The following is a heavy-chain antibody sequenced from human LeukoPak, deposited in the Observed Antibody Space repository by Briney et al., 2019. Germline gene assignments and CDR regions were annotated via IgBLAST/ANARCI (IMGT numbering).Heavy chain of an antibody. J-gene: IGHJ4*02. CDR3: AKRYDTTVYSINFDY. D-gene: IGHD3-22*01. V-gene: IGHV3-48*01. Sequence: GGSLRLSCAASGFTFSSYSMIWVRQALGKGLEWVSYISSSSSTIYYADSVKGRFTISRDNAKSSLYLQMNSLRADDTAMYYCAKRYDTTVYSINFDYWGQGTLVTVSS. CDR1: GFTFSSYS. CDR2: ISSSSSTI.